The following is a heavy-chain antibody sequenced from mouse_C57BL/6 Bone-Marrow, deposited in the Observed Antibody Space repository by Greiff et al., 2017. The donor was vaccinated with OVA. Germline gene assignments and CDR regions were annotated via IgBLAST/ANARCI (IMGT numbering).Heavy chain of an antibody. CDR1: GYTFTEYT. CDR2: FYPGSGSI. V-gene: IGHV1-62-2*01. J-gene: IGHJ2*01. D-gene: IGHD1-1*01. CDR3: ARHGLYYYGSSPYFDY. Sequence: QVHVKQSGAELVKPGASVKLSCKASGYTFTEYTIHWVKQRSGQGLEWIGWFYPGSGSIKYNEKFKDKATLTADKSSSTVYMELSRLTSEDSAVYFCARHGLYYYGSSPYFDYWGQGTTLTVSS.